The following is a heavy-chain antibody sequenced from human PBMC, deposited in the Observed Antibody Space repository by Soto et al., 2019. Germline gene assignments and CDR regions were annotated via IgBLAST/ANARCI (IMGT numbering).Heavy chain of an antibody. CDR2: IYYSGST. V-gene: IGHV4-31*03. CDR1: GGSISSGGYY. Sequence: SETLSLTCTVSGGSISSGGYYWSWIRQHPGKGLEWIGYIYYSGSTYYNPSLKSRVTISVDTSKNQFSLKLSSVTAADTAVYYCARLIAARPWGQFDYWGQGTLVTVSS. J-gene: IGHJ4*02. CDR3: ARLIAARPWGQFDY. D-gene: IGHD6-6*01.